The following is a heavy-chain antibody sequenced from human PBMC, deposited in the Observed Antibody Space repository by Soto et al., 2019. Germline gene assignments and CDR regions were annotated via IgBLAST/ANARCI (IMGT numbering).Heavy chain of an antibody. CDR1: GGTFSSYT. V-gene: IGHV1-69*02. D-gene: IGHD3-10*01. CDR2: IIPILGIA. Sequence: QVQLVQSGAEVKKHGSSVKVSCKASGGTFSSYTISWVRQAPGQGLEWMGRIIPILGIANYAQKFQGRVTITADKSTSTAYMELSSLRSEDTAVYYCALGEGSGSYNWFDPWGQGTLVTVSS. CDR3: ALGEGSGSYNWFDP. J-gene: IGHJ5*02.